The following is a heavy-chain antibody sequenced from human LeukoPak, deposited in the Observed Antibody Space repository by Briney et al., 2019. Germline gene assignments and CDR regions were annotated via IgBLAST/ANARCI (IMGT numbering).Heavy chain of an antibody. Sequence: ASVKVSCEASGYTFTSYGISWVRQAPGQGLEWMGWISAYNGNTNYAQKLQGRVTMTTDTSTSTAYMELRSLRSDDTAVYYCARESHYYDSSGYYIFDYWGQGTLVTVSS. J-gene: IGHJ4*02. CDR2: ISAYNGNT. D-gene: IGHD3-22*01. CDR1: GYTFTSYG. V-gene: IGHV1-18*01. CDR3: ARESHYYDSSGYYIFDY.